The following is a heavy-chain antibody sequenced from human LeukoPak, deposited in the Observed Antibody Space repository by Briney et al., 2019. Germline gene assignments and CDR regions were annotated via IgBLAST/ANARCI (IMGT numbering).Heavy chain of an antibody. CDR2: IYSGGST. CDR3: ARGSDIVGATRAPFDP. J-gene: IGHJ5*02. CDR1: GFTFNSYA. D-gene: IGHD1-26*01. Sequence: PGGSLRLSCAASGFTFNSYAMSWVRQAPGKGLEWVAVIYSGGSTSYADSVKGRFTISRDNSKNMVYFQMNSLRAEDTALYYCARGSDIVGATRAPFDPWGQGTLVTVSS. V-gene: IGHV3-23*03.